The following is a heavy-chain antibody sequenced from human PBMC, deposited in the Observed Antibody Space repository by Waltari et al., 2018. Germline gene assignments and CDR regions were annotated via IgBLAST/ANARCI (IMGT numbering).Heavy chain of an antibody. Sequence: QVQLVQSGSELKKPGASVKVSCKASGYTFTSYAMNWVRQAPGQGLEWMGWINTNPGNPTYAQGFTGRFVFSLDTSVSTAYLQISSLKAEDTAVYYCARGGIVVVVADIGWFDPWGQGTLVTVSS. J-gene: IGHJ5*02. D-gene: IGHD2-15*01. CDR2: INTNPGNP. CDR1: GYTFTSYA. V-gene: IGHV7-4-1*02. CDR3: ARGGIVVVVADIGWFDP.